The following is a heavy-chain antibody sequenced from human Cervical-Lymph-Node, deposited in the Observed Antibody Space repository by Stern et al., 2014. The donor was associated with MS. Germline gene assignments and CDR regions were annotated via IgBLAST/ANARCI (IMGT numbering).Heavy chain of an antibody. V-gene: IGHV3-49*05. CDR3: ARNRYGSGRYPGDWLDP. D-gene: IGHD3-10*01. CDR1: GFTFDAYG. CDR2: IRTKPYGGTA. Sequence: EVQLVESGGGLLKPGRSLRLSCTASGFTFDAYGMTWIRQAPGKGLEWIGFIRTKPYGGTAEYAASVKGRFTISRDDSRSIVYLQMNSLKTEDTAVYYCARNRYGSGRYPGDWLDPWGQGALVTVSS. J-gene: IGHJ5*02.